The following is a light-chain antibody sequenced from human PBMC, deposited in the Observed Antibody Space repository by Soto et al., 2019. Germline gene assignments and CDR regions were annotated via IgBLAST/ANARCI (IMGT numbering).Light chain of an antibody. CDR1: ISDVGGYNL. J-gene: IGLJ1*01. Sequence: HSVLDPPSSVSGSPGQAVTISCTGTISDVGGYNLVSWYQQHPGKAPKLMIYEVTNRPSGVSNRFSGSKSGNTASLTISGLQAEDEADYYCSSDTSFSTLFGTGTKVTVL. CDR3: SSDTSFSTL. CDR2: EVT. V-gene: IGLV2-14*01.